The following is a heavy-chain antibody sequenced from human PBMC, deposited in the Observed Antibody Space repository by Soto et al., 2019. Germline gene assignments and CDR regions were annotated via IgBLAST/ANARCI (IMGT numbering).Heavy chain of an antibody. Sequence: WETLSLSCAVSGVSVSCHPWSWVRQFPGQGLEWIAYTSYTGDSTYYASLQRRVTISLDTTKNPLSLKMTSITAADTAVYYCARAMQAGFTHYFAPWGQGPL. V-gene: IGHV4-59*02. J-gene: IGHJ5*02. CDR3: ARAMQAGFTHYFAP. CDR2: TSYTGDS. CDR1: GVSVSCHP. D-gene: IGHD6-13*01.